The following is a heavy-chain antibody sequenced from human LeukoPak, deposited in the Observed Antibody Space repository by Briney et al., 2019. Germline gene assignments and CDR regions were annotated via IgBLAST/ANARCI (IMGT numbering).Heavy chain of an antibody. CDR2: INYSGST. CDR3: ARGRYASGHFYY. J-gene: IGHJ4*02. D-gene: IGHD2-2*01. Sequence: SETLSLTCTASGGSIKTNYWSWVRQPPGKGLEWIGEINYSGSTNYNPSLKSRVNISVDTYKNQFSLKLSSMTAADTAVYHCARGRYASGHFYYWGQGTLVTVSS. CDR1: GGSIKTNY. V-gene: IGHV4-34*01.